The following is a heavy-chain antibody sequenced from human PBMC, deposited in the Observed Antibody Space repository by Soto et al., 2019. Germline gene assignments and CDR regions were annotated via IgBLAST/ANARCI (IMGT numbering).Heavy chain of an antibody. CDR1: GFTFRSYV. V-gene: IGHV3-30*19. Sequence: QVQLVESGGGVVQPGTSLRVSCVGSGFTFRSYVIHWVRQAPGKGLEWVALTSYDGSDKYYGDSVRGRFTISRDNSRNTVDLQMDSRRLEDKALYYCARWGTTGGLDVWGQGPLVSVSS. CDR3: ARWGTTGGLDV. D-gene: IGHD3-16*01. J-gene: IGHJ1*01. CDR2: TSYDGSDK.